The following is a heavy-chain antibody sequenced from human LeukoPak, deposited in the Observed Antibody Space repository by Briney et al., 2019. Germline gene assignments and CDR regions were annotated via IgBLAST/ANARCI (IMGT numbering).Heavy chain of an antibody. D-gene: IGHD3-10*01. CDR2: ISWNSGSI. Sequence: GGSLRLSCAASGFTFDDYAMHWVRQAPGKGLEWVSGISWNSGSIGYADSVKGRFTISRDNAKNSLYLQMNSLRAEDTALYYCAKSRNYYGSGSYYNVADYWGQGTLVTVSS. J-gene: IGHJ4*02. CDR1: GFTFDDYA. CDR3: AKSRNYYGSGSYYNVADY. V-gene: IGHV3-9*01.